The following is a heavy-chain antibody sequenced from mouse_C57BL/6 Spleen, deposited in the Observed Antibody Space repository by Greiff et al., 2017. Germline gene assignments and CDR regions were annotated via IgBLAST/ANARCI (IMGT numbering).Heavy chain of an antibody. J-gene: IGHJ1*03. D-gene: IGHD1-1*01. V-gene: IGHV5-6*01. CDR3: ARNTTIAGYFDV. CDR2: MSSGGSYT. Sequence: VQLKESGGDLVKPGGSLKLSCEASGFTFSRYGMSWVRQTPDKRLEWVATMSSGGSYTYYPDRVKGRFTISRDNAKNTLYLQKSSLKSEDTAMYYCARNTTIAGYFDVWGTGTTVTVSS. CDR1: GFTFSRYG.